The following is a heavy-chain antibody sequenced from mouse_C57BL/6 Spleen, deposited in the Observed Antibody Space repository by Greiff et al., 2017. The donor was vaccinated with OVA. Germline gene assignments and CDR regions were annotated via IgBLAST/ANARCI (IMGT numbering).Heavy chain of an antibody. D-gene: IGHD1-1*01. Sequence: EVQLQQSGPVLVKPGASVKMSCKASGYTFTDYYMNWVKQSHGKSLEWIGVINPYNGGTSYNQKFKGKATLTVDKSSSTAYMELNSLTSEDSAVYYCAREATVVGPPYAMDYWGQGTSVTVSS. CDR3: AREATVVGPPYAMDY. J-gene: IGHJ4*01. CDR1: GYTFTDYY. V-gene: IGHV1-19*01. CDR2: INPYNGGT.